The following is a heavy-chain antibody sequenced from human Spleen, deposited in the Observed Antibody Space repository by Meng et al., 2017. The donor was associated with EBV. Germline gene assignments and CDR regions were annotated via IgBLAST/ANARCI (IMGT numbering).Heavy chain of an antibody. D-gene: IGHD2-8*02. CDR1: GFNFGSYW. CDR3: SRDLVGSHDS. V-gene: IGHV3-74*01. Sequence: EVQRLEPGVSLVQPGGSLTPSCAVSGFNFGSYWMHWLRQAPGEGLMWVSRINENGATTTYADSVKGRFTISRDNARNTLYLHMTSLRGEDTAVYYCSRDLVGSHDSWGQGTLVTVSS. J-gene: IGHJ4*02. CDR2: INENGATT.